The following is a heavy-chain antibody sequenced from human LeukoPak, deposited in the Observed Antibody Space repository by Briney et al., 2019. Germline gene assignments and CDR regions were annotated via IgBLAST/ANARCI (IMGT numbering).Heavy chain of an antibody. CDR2: IVGDGNEK. J-gene: IGHJ4*02. Sequence: HPGGSLRLSCAASGFTFGTYWMSWVRQAPGKGLEWVANIVGDGNEKFYVNSVKGRFTISRDNAKNSLYLQMNSLNWLGNRGLFYFNYWGQGTLVTVSS. CDR3: FNY. V-gene: IGHV3-7*01. D-gene: IGHD3-16*01. CDR1: GFTFGTYW.